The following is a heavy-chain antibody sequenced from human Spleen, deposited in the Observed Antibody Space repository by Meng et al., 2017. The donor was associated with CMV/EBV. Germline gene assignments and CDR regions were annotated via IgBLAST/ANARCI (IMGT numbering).Heavy chain of an antibody. CDR1: GFTFDDYA. J-gene: IGHJ4*02. V-gene: IGHV3-43D*04. CDR2: SSWDGGST. CDR3: AKEADTAMLFDY. D-gene: IGHD5-18*01. Sequence: VELGGSGGVVVQPGWSLRLSCAASGFTFDDYAMHWGRQATGKGLEWVSLSSWDGGSTYYADSVKGRFTISRDNSKNSLYLQMNSLRAEDTALYYCAKEADTAMLFDYWGQGTLVTVSS.